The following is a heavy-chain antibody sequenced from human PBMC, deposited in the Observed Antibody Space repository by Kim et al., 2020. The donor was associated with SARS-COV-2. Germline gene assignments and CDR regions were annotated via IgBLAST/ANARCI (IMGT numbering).Heavy chain of an antibody. V-gene: IGHV4-59*01. CDR2: IYYSGST. J-gene: IGHJ4*02. CDR1: GGSISSYY. CDR3: ARDLVGFDY. Sequence: SETLSHTCTVSGGSISSYYWSWIRQPPGKGLEWIGYIYYSGSTNYNPSLKSRVTISVDTSKNQFSLKLSSVTAADTAVYYCARDLVGFDYWGQGTLVTVS. D-gene: IGHD2-15*01.